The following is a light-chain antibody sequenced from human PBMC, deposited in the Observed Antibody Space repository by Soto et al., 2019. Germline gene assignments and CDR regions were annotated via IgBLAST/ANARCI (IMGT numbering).Light chain of an antibody. Sequence: DIQMTQSPSTLSASVGDRVTITCRASQSINCWLAWYQQKPGKAPKLLIYKASSLESGVPSRFSGSGSGTEFTLTISSLQPDDFATYYCQQYDSYSWTFGQGTKVEVK. CDR3: QQYDSYSWT. V-gene: IGKV1-5*03. CDR2: KAS. CDR1: QSINCW. J-gene: IGKJ1*01.